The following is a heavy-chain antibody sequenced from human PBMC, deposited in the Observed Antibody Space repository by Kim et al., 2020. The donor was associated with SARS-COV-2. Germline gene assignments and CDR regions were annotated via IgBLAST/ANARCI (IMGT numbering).Heavy chain of an antibody. D-gene: IGHD2-21*01. CDR2: INPNSGGT. V-gene: IGHV1-2*02. CDR1: GYTFTGYY. CDR3: ALCLGGGDCAFDY. Sequence: ASVKVSCKASGYTFTGYYMHWVRQAPGQGLEWMGWINPNSGGTNYAQKFQGRVTMTRDTSISTAYMELSRLRSDDTAVYYCALCLGGGDCAFDYWGQGTLVTVSS. J-gene: IGHJ4*02.